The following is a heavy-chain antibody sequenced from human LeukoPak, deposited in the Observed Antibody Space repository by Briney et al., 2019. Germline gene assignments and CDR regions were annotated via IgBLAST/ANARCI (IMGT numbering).Heavy chain of an antibody. J-gene: IGHJ4*02. Sequence: PGGPLRLSCAASGFTFNSYCMSWVRQTPGKGVEWVANIKQDESEKYYVDSVKGRFTISRDNAKNSLFLQMISLRAEDTAVYYCARDKPAAGGGYGSLFDYWGQGTLVTVSS. V-gene: IGHV3-7*03. CDR3: ARDKPAAGGGYGSLFDY. D-gene: IGHD6-13*01. CDR2: IKQDESEK. CDR1: GFTFNSYC.